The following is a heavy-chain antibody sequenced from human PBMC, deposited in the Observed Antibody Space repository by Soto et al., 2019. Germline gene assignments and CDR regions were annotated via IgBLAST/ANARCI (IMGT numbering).Heavy chain of an antibody. CDR3: ARDEDQCSGLSGGMDV. J-gene: IGHJ6*02. Sequence: QVQLQESGPGLVKPSETLSLSCNVSGGSISSDDFFWSWVRQHPARGIEWIGYIYHSGTTYYNPSLQSRITRSAYTPKNQFALKLRSVTAADTAVYFCARDEDQCSGLSGGMDVWGQGTAVTVS. D-gene: IGHD2-8*02. V-gene: IGHV4-31*03. CDR2: IYHSGTT. CDR1: GGSISSDDFF.